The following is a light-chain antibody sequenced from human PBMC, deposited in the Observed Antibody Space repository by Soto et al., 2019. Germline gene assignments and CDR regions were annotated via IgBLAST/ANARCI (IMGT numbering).Light chain of an antibody. J-gene: IGLJ2*01. V-gene: IGLV2-8*01. Sequence: QSVLTQPPSASGSPGQSVTISCTGTSRDVGGFHYVCWYQQQPGKAPKLMIFEVSTRPSGVPDRFSGSKSGNTASLTVSGLQAEDEADYCCRSYAGRNNKDVVFGGGTKLTVL. CDR2: EVS. CDR1: SRDVGGFHY. CDR3: RSYAGRNNKDVV.